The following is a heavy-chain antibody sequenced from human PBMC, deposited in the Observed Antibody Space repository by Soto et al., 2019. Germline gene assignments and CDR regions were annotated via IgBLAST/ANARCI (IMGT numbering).Heavy chain of an antibody. V-gene: IGHV4-59*01. CDR2: VSSTGST. CDR3: ARFSPPRKSYDSNPGWFDP. Sequence: TLSLTCTVSGGSLNSYYWTWIRQSPGKGLEWIGYVSSTGSTNYNPSLKSRLTMSLDTSTNEVSLSLTSVTAADAAVYFCARFSPPRKSYDSNPGWFDPWGQGIMVTVSS. J-gene: IGHJ5*02. CDR1: GGSLNSYY. D-gene: IGHD3-22*01.